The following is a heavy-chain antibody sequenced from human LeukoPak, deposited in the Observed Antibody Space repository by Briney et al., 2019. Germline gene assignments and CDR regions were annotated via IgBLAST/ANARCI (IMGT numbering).Heavy chain of an antibody. J-gene: IGHJ4*02. Sequence: ASVKVSCKASGYTFTSYYMHWVRQAPGQGLEWMGIINPSGGSTSYAQKFQGRVTITADKSTSTAYMELSSLRSEDTAVYYCAREARRVAAHFDYWGQGTLVTVSS. CDR2: INPSGGST. V-gene: IGHV1-46*01. CDR1: GYTFTSYY. CDR3: AREARRVAAHFDY. D-gene: IGHD6-13*01.